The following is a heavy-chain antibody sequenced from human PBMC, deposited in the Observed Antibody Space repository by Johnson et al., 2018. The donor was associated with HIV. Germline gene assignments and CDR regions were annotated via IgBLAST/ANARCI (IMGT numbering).Heavy chain of an antibody. CDR2: INWNGGGT. Sequence: VHLVESGGRVVRPGGSLRLSCAASGFIFDDYGMSWVRQAPGKGLEWVSGINWNGGGTGYADSVKGRFTISRDNAENSLYLQMNSLRAEDTALYYGARELGHFIPYYYHGEAFEIWGQGTTVTVAS. D-gene: IGHD3-10*01. V-gene: IGHV3-20*04. J-gene: IGHJ3*02. CDR3: ARELGHFIPYYYHGEAFEI. CDR1: GFIFDDYG.